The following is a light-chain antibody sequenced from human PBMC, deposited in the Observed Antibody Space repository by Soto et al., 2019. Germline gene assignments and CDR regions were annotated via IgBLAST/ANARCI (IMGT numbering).Light chain of an antibody. CDR2: GAS. CDR1: QSISSS. J-gene: IGKJ2*01. CDR3: QQYSNWPFT. V-gene: IGKV3-15*01. Sequence: DIVLTQSPATLSVSPGERATLSCRASQSISSSLAWYQHKPGQAPRLLIFGASTRPTGIPARFSGRGSGTEFTLTISSLQSEDFAVYYCQQYSNWPFTLGQGTKLDSK.